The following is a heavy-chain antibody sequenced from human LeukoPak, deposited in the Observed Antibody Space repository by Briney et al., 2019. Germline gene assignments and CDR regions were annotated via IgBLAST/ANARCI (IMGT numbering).Heavy chain of an antibody. CDR2: MNPNSGNT. V-gene: IGHV1-8*01. J-gene: IGHJ3*02. CDR1: GYTFTSYD. Sequence: ASVKVSCKASGYTFTSYDINWVRQATGQGLEWMGWMNPNSGNTGYAQKFQGRVTMTRNTPISTAYMELSSLRSEDTAVYYCARDYYDSSGYDDAFDIWGQGTMVTVSS. D-gene: IGHD3-22*01. CDR3: ARDYYDSSGYDDAFDI.